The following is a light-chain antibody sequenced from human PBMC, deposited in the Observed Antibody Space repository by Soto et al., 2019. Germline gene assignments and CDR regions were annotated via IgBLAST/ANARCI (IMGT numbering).Light chain of an antibody. Sequence: QSVLTQPASVSGSPEQSITISCIGTSSDVGSYDLVSWYQQHPNKAPRLMIYEVSKRPSGVSDRFSGSKSGNTASLTISGLQAEDEADYYCCSYAGGTTHVIFGGGTKLTVL. CDR3: CSYAGGTTHVI. CDR1: SSDVGSYDL. V-gene: IGLV2-23*02. J-gene: IGLJ2*01. CDR2: EVS.